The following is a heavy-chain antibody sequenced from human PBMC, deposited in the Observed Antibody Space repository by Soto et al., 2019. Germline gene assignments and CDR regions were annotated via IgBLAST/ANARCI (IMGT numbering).Heavy chain of an antibody. CDR2: ISSDGRDI. CDR1: GFTFSHYW. D-gene: IGHD3-9*01. V-gene: IGHV3-74*01. Sequence: EVQLVESGGGLVQPGGSLRLSCAASGFTFSHYWIYWVRQAPGKGLVWVSRISSDGRDITYADSVKGQFTISRDNAKSTLYLQMNSLRAEDTAVYYCTRAWPVTGYWYSDLWGRGTLVTVSS. CDR3: TRAWPVTGYWYSDL. J-gene: IGHJ2*01.